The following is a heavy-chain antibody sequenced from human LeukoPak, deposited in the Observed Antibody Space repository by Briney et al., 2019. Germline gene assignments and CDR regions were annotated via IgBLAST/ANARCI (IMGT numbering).Heavy chain of an antibody. J-gene: IGHJ4*02. CDR3: AKDLKERWLQFSFDY. CDR2: ISSSSSTT. CDR1: GFTFSRYS. D-gene: IGHD5-24*01. V-gene: IGHV3-48*01. Sequence: PGGSLRLSCAASGFTFSRYSMNWACQAPGKGLEWVSYISSSSSTTYYADSVKGRFTISRDNAKNSLYLQMNSLRAEDTAVYYCAKDLKERWLQFSFDYWGQGTLVTVSS.